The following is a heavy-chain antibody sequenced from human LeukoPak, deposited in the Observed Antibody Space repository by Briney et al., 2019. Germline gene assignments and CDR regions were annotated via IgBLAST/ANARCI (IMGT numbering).Heavy chain of an antibody. J-gene: IGHJ4*02. CDR1: GFTFSNYA. CDR2: ISSNGGST. V-gene: IGHV3-64*01. Sequence: PGGSLRLSCAASGFTFSNYAMHWVRQAPGKGPEYVSSISSNGGSTYYANSVKGRFTISRDSSKNTLYLQMGSLRAEDMAVYYCARSGSYTFDYWGQGTLVTVSS. CDR3: ARSGSYTFDY. D-gene: IGHD2-15*01.